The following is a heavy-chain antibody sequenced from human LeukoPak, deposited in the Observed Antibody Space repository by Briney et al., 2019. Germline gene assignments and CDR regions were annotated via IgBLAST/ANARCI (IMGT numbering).Heavy chain of an antibody. CDR1: GGSISTSSYY. Sequence: PSETLSLTCTVSGGSISTSSYYWGWVRQPPGKGLEWIGNIFYSGSTYYDPSLKSRVTISVDTSKNQFSLQLNSVTPEDTAVYYCARAGYTSGYWAVDYFDYWGQGTLVTVSS. CDR3: ARAGYTSGYWAVDYFDY. V-gene: IGHV4-39*07. D-gene: IGHD5-18*01. CDR2: IFYSGST. J-gene: IGHJ4*02.